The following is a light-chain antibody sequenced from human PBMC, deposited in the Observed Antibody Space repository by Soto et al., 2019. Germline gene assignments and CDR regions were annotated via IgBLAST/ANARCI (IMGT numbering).Light chain of an antibody. Sequence: EIVMTQSPATLSVSPGERGTLSCRASQSVSSNLAWYQQKPGQAPRLLIYGASTRATGIPARFSGSRSGTEFTLTISSLQSEDFAVYYCQQYNSYPWTFGQGTKVEIK. J-gene: IGKJ1*01. CDR2: GAS. CDR1: QSVSSN. V-gene: IGKV3-15*01. CDR3: QQYNSYPWT.